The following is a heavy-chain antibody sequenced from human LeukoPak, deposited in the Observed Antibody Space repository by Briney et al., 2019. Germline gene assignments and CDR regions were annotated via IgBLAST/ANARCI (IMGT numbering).Heavy chain of an antibody. CDR2: FDPEDGET. J-gene: IGHJ1*01. V-gene: IGHV1-24*01. CDR3: ATIAASDAENFQH. Sequence: ASAKVSCKVSGYTLTELSMHWVRQAPGKGLEWMGGFDPEDGETIYAQKFQGRVTITEDTSTDTAYMELSSLRSDDTAVYYCATIAASDAENFQHWGQGTLVTVSS. CDR1: GYTLTELS. D-gene: IGHD6-6*01.